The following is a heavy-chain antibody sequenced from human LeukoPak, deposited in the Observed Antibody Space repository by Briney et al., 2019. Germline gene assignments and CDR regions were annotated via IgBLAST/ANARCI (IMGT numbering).Heavy chain of an antibody. CDR1: GFTFSSYA. J-gene: IGHJ4*02. D-gene: IGHD3-10*01. CDR2: ISYDGSNK. V-gene: IGHV3-30*04. Sequence: GGSLRLSCAASGFTFSSYAMHWVRQAPGKGLEWVAVISYDGSNKYYADSVKGRFTISRDNSKNTLYLQMNSLRAEDTAVYYCAREPITAYGSGIILGDYWGQGTLATVSS. CDR3: AREPITAYGSGIILGDY.